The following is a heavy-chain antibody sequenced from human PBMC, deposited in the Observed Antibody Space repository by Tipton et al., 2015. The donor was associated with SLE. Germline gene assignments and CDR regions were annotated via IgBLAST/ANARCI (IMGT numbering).Heavy chain of an antibody. V-gene: IGHV4-31*03. D-gene: IGHD5-12*01. CDR2: IYSSGST. J-gene: IGHJ3*01. CDR3: ASFTIQWHRLPGGDAFDS. CDR1: GGSIRSGGYY. Sequence: GLVKPSQTLSLTCTVSGGSIRSGGYYWTWIRQHPGKGLEWIGYIYSSGSTYYNPSLKSRVTISVDTSINQFFLKLTSVTAADTAVYYCASFTIQWHRLPGGDAFDSWGQGTMVTVSS.